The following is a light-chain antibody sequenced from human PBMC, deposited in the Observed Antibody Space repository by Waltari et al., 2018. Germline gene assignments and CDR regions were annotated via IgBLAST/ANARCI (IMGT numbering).Light chain of an antibody. CDR2: EVS. V-gene: IGLV2-14*01. CDR1: SSDVGGYNY. J-gene: IGLJ3*02. Sequence: QSALTQPASVSGSPGQSITISCTGTSSDVGGYNYVSWYQQHPGKAPKLMIYEVSNRPSGVSNRFSGSKSGTTASLTISGLQAEDEADYYCSSYTSSSTPYWVFGGGTKLTVL. CDR3: SSYTSSSTPYWV.